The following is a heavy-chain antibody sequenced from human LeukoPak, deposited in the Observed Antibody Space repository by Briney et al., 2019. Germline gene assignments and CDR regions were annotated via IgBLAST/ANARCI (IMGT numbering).Heavy chain of an antibody. CDR3: ARLKGGYDFWSGYSNYYYYIDV. Sequence: GGSLRLSCAASGFTFSSYSMNWVRQAPGKGLEWVSYISSSSKTIYYADSVKGRFTISRDNAKNSLYLQMNSLRAEDTAVYYCARLKGGYDFWSGYSNYYYYIDVWGKGTTATVSS. J-gene: IGHJ6*03. D-gene: IGHD3-3*01. CDR2: ISSSSKTI. V-gene: IGHV3-48*01. CDR1: GFTFSSYS.